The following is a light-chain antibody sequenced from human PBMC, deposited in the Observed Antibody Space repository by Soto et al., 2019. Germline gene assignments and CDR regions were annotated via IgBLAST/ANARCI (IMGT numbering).Light chain of an antibody. J-gene: IGLJ3*02. Sequence: QSALTQPPSASGSPGQSVTISCTGTSSDVGAYKYLSWYQQYPGKAPKLMIYEGTKRPSGVPDRFSGSKSGNTASLTVAGLQAEDEADYYCTSYVGNDIWVFGGGTKLTVL. CDR2: EGT. CDR1: SSDVGAYKY. V-gene: IGLV2-8*01. CDR3: TSYVGNDIWV.